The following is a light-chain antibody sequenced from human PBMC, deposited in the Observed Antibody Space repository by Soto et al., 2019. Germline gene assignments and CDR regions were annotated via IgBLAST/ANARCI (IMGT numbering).Light chain of an antibody. CDR1: PGISTY. J-gene: IGKJ4*01. CDR3: QQYDTFPYT. Sequence: AIQMTQPPSSLSSSAGDRDTISCRASPGISTYLAWYQHKPGEAPQLLVYATSSLEPGVPSRFSGSTSGTDFTLTLSSLQAEDFATYYCQQYDTFPYTFGGGTQVEIK. V-gene: IGKV1-8*01. CDR2: ATS.